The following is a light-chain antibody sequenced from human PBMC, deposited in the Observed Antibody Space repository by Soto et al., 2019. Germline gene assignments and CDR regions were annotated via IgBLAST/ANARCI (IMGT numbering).Light chain of an antibody. CDR1: SSNIGRNY. V-gene: IGLV1-47*01. CDR2: RNN. Sequence: QSVLSQPPSASGTPGQRVTISCSGSSSNIGRNYVYWYQQVPGTAPKLLIFRNNQRPSGVPDRFSGSKSGTSASLAISGLRSEDDADYFCAACDYSLSGYWVFGGGTKVTVL. CDR3: AACDYSLSGYWV. J-gene: IGLJ3*02.